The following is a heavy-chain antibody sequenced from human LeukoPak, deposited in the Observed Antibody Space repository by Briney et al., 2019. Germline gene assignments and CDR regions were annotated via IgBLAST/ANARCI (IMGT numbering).Heavy chain of an antibody. V-gene: IGHV4-61*01. J-gene: IGHJ4*01. CDR1: GGSVSNSLYY. D-gene: IGHD5-18*01. CDR3: ARVLRAASWRSYDY. CDR2: IYYNGDT. Sequence: SETLSLTCTVSGGSVSNSLYYWSWLRQPPGKGLEWIGYIYYNGDTNYNPSLKSRVIISIDTSSNQFSLRLNSMTAADTAVYYLARVLRAASWRSYDYWGQGSLVTVSS.